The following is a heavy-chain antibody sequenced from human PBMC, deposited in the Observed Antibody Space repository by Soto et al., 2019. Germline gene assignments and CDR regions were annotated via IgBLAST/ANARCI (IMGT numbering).Heavy chain of an antibody. CDR2: IYYMGRT. CDR3: ARGPVGVTHFDY. V-gene: IGHV4-59*01. D-gene: IGHD1-26*01. Sequence: PSETLSVTCTVGSISTYYWNWIRQPPGKGLEWIGYIYYMGRTNYNPSLKSRVTMSIDTSKNQFSLKLSSVTAADTAVYYCARGPVGVTHFDYWGQGALVTVSS. J-gene: IGHJ4*02. CDR1: GSISTYY.